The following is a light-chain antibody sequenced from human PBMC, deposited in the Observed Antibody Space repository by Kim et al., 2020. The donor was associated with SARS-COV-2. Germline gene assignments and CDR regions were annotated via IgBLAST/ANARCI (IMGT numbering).Light chain of an antibody. CDR2: YDS. V-gene: IGLV3-21*01. J-gene: IGLJ3*02. CDR1: NIGSKS. Sequence: SYELTQPPSVSVAPGITATITCAGNNIGSKSVHWYQHKPGQAPVLVISYDSDRPSGIPERFSGSNSGDTATLTITGVEAGDEADYYCQVWDTSVNHPVFGGGTRLTVL. CDR3: QVWDTSVNHPV.